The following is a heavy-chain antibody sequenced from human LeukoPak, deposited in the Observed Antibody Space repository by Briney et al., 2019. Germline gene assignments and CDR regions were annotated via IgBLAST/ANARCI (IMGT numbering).Heavy chain of an antibody. V-gene: IGHV4-34*01. Sequence: PETLSLTCAVYGGSFSGYYWSWIRQPPGKGLEWIGEINHSGSTNYNPSLKSRVTISVDTSKNQFSLKLSSVTAADTAVYYCAREVVVVPAAGLYSGYDFVDYWGQGTLVTVSS. CDR2: INHSGST. D-gene: IGHD5-12*01. J-gene: IGHJ4*02. CDR1: GGSFSGYY. CDR3: AREVVVVPAAGLYSGYDFVDY.